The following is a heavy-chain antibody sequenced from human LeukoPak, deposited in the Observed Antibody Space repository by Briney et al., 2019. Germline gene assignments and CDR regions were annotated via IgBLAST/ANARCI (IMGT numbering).Heavy chain of an antibody. J-gene: IGHJ3*02. V-gene: IGHV4-38-2*02. CDR1: GYSISPGYY. CDR2: ISHSGSA. CDR3: ARDGGGEFCSGRGCYLTAFHI. Sequence: PSETLSLTCVVSGYSISPGYYWGWIRQPPGKGLEWIGYISHSGSAYYNPSLKSRVTISVDTSKNQFSLKLSSVTAADTAVYYCARDGGGEFCSGRGCYLTAFHIWGQGTMVTVSS. D-gene: IGHD2-15*01.